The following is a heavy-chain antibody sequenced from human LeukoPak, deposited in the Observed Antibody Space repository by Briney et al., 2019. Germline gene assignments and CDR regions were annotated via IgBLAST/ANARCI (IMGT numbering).Heavy chain of an antibody. J-gene: IGHJ4*02. CDR3: TRDSANYHFAY. Sequence: GGSLRLSCAASGFTFTMFGMNWVRQAPGKGPEWISYIDGHSGIIYYADSVQGRFTISRDNAKDSVFLQMNGLRVDDTAFYYCTRDSANYHFAYWGQGALVTVSS. CDR1: GFTFTMFG. D-gene: IGHD4/OR15-4a*01. V-gene: IGHV3-48*01. CDR2: IDGHSGII.